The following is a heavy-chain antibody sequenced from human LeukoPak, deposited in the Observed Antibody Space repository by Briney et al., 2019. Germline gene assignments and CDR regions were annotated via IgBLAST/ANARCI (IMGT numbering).Heavy chain of an antibody. D-gene: IGHD2-21*02. CDR3: ARVSCGGDCYYYYYYGMDV. V-gene: IGHV1-69*13. CDR2: IIPIFGTA. Sequence: SVKVSCKASGGTFSSYAISWVRQAPGQGLEWMGGIIPIFGTANYAQKFQGRVTTTADESTSTAYMELSSLRSEDTAVYYCARVSCGGDCYYYYYYGMDVWGQGTTVTVSS. CDR1: GGTFSSYA. J-gene: IGHJ6*02.